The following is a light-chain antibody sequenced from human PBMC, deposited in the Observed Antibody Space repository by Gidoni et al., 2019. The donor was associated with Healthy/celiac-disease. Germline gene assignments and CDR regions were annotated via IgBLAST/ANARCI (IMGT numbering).Light chain of an antibody. J-gene: IGLJ2*01. CDR1: SSDVGGYNY. CDR3: SSYAGSNIVV. V-gene: IGLV2-8*01. Sequence: QSALTQPSSASGSPGQSVTISCTGTSSDVGGYNYVSWYQQHPGTAPKLMIYEVSKRPSGVPDRFSGSKSGNTASLTVSGLQAEDEADYYCSSYAGSNIVVFGGGTKLTVL. CDR2: EVS.